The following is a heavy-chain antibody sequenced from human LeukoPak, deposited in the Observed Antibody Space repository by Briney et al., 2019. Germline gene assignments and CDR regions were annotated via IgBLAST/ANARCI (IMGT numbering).Heavy chain of an antibody. D-gene: IGHD3-22*01. Sequence: SVKVSCKTSGGTFDSHAINWVRLAPGQGLEWMGGIIPIVGTANFAQKFQGRLTITADEYTSTAFMELSSLRSEDTAVYYCARGVSQYFYDCTGYENGMDIWGQGTTVTVSS. CDR2: IIPIVGTA. CDR1: GGTFDSHA. J-gene: IGHJ6*02. CDR3: ARGVSQYFYDCTGYENGMDI. V-gene: IGHV1-69*13.